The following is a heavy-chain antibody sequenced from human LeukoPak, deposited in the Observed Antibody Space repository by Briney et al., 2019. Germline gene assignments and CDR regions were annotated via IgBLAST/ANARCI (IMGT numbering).Heavy chain of an antibody. CDR3: ARRGTTVVTPGYYFDY. V-gene: IGHV4-39*01. CDR2: IYYSGST. Sequence: PSETLSLTCTVSGGSISSSSYYWGWIRQPPGKGLGWVGGIYYSGSTYYNPSLKSRVTISVDTSKNQFSLKLSSVTAADTAVYYCARRGTTVVTPGYYFDYWGQGTLVAVSS. CDR1: GGSISSSSYY. J-gene: IGHJ4*02. D-gene: IGHD4-23*01.